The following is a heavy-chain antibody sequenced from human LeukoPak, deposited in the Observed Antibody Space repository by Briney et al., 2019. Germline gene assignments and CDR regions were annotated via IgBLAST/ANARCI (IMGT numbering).Heavy chain of an antibody. CDR1: GGSISTYY. CDR3: ARSVSGSYGAFDI. V-gene: IGHV4-4*07. J-gene: IGHJ3*02. CDR2: IYSSGST. Sequence: SETLSLTCTVSGGSISTYYWNWIRQPAGKGLEWIGRIYSSGSTSCNPSLKSRVTMSVDMSKNQFSLNLGSVTAADTAVYYCARSVSGSYGAFDIWGQGTMVTVSS. D-gene: IGHD1-26*01.